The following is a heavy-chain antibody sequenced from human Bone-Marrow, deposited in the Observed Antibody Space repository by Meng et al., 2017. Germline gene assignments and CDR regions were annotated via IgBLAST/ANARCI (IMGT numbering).Heavy chain of an antibody. D-gene: IGHD6-19*01. Sequence: QVHLVQPGSECKKPGDSVKISGKASGYHFTSYSMNWVRKVPGQGLEWMGWINTNTGNPTYARGFAGRFVFSLDTSVSTAYLQISSLKAEDTAMYYCARLSWGVTGNDYWGQGTLVTVSS. V-gene: IGHV7-4-1*02. CDR3: ARLSWGVTGNDY. CDR2: INTNTGNP. CDR1: GYHFTSYS. J-gene: IGHJ4*02.